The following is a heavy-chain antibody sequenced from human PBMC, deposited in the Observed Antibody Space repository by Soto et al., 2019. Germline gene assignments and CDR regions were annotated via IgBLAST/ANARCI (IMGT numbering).Heavy chain of an antibody. J-gene: IGHJ6*02. CDR2: IIPIFGTA. D-gene: IGHD3-3*01. CDR3: ARETNRITIFGVVTRGPYYYYGMDV. CDR1: GGTLSSYA. V-gene: IGHV1-69*13. Sequence: SVKVSCKASGGTLSSYAISWVRQAPGQGLEWMGGIIPIFGTANYAQKFQGRVTITADESTSTAYMELSSLRSEDTAVYYCARETNRITIFGVVTRGPYYYYGMDVWGQGTTVTVSS.